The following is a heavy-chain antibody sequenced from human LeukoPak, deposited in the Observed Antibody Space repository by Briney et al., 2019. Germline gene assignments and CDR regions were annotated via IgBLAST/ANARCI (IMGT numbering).Heavy chain of an antibody. V-gene: IGHV4-30-2*01. D-gene: IGHD3-22*01. CDR3: ASTPRGNYYDSSGPSPHHFDY. Sequence: SQTLSLTCAVSGGSISSGGYSWSWIRQPPGKGLEWIGYIYHSGSTYYNPSLKSRVTISVDRSKNKFSLKLSSVTAADTAVYYCASTPRGNYYDSSGPSPHHFDYWGQGTLVTVSS. CDR2: IYHSGST. J-gene: IGHJ4*02. CDR1: GGSISSGGYS.